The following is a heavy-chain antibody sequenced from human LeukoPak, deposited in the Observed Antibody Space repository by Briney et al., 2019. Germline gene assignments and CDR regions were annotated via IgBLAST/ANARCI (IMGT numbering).Heavy chain of an antibody. J-gene: IGHJ4*02. V-gene: IGHV3-21*01. D-gene: IGHD6-19*01. CDR3: ARDMGSGSDY. CDR2: ISSSSSDI. Sequence: GGSLRLSCAASGFTFSSYSMSWVRQAPGKGLEWVSSISSSSSDIYCADSVKGRFTISRDNAKNSLYLQMNSLRPGHTAVYYCARDMGSGSDYWGEGTLVTVSS. CDR1: GFTFSSYS.